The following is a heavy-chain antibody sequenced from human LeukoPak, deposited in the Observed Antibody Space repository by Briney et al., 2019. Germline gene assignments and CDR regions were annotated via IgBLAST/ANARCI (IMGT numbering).Heavy chain of an antibody. CDR3: ARRWGSSGYLGVSYYYGMDV. D-gene: IGHD3-22*01. Sequence: GRSLRLSCAASGFTFSSYAMHWVRQAPGKGLEWVAVISYDGSNKYYADSVKGRFTISRDNSKNTLYLQMNSLRAEDTAVYYCARRWGSSGYLGVSYYYGMDVWGQGTTVTVSS. CDR2: ISYDGSNK. J-gene: IGHJ6*02. CDR1: GFTFSSYA. V-gene: IGHV3-30-3*01.